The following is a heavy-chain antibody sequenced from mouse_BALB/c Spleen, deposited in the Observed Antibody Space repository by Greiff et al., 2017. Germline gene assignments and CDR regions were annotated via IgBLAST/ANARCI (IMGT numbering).Heavy chain of an antibody. CDR1: GFDIKDTY. Sequence: VHVKQSGAELVKPGASVKLSCTASGFDIKDTYMHWVKQRPEQGLEWIGRIDPANGNTKYDPKFQGKATITADTSSNTAYLQLSSLTSEDTAVYYCARGGNAWFAYWGQGTLVTVSA. V-gene: IGHV14-3*02. CDR3: ARGGNAWFAY. J-gene: IGHJ3*01. D-gene: IGHD2-1*01. CDR2: IDPANGNT.